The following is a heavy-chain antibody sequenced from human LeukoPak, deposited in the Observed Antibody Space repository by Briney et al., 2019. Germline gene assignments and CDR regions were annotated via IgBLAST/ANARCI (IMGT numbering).Heavy chain of an antibody. J-gene: IGHJ4*02. V-gene: IGHV3-21*04. CDR2: ISSSSSYI. D-gene: IGHD3-10*01. CDR1: GFTFSSYS. CDR3: AKDLMSLRFGEFDY. Sequence: GGSLRLSCAASGFTFSSYSMNWVRQAPGKGLEWVSSISSSSSYIYYADSVKGRFTISRDNAKNTLYLQMNSLRAEDTAVYYCAKDLMSLRFGEFDYWGQGTLVTVSS.